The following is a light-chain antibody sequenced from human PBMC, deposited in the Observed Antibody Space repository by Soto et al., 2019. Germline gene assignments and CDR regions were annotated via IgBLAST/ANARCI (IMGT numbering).Light chain of an antibody. Sequence: QSVLTQPPSVSGAPGQRVIISCTGSSSNIGAGFDVYWHQQLPGTAPKLLINGNNNRPSGVPDRFSGSKSGTSASLAISGLQAEDEADYYCQSYDSSRRGSVFGGGTKLTVL. J-gene: IGLJ2*01. V-gene: IGLV1-40*01. CDR3: QSYDSSRRGSV. CDR1: SSNIGAGFD. CDR2: GNN.